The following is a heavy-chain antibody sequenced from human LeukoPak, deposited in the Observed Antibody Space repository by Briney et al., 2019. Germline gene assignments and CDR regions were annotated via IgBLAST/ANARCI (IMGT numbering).Heavy chain of an antibody. CDR3: AKGKYYYGSGNPVFDY. Sequence: GGSLRLSCAASGFTSSSYAMSWVRQAPGKGLEWVSAISGSGGSTYHADSVKGRFTISRDNSKNTLYLQMNSLRAEDTAVYYCAKGKYYYGSGNPVFDYWGQGTLVTVSS. CDR2: ISGSGGST. J-gene: IGHJ4*02. CDR1: GFTSSSYA. D-gene: IGHD3-10*01. V-gene: IGHV3-23*01.